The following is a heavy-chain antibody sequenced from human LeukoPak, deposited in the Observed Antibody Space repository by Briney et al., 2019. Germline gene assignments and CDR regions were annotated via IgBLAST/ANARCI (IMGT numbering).Heavy chain of an antibody. CDR2: INPNSGGT. CDR3: ARSAAGTTDRPYGMDV. CDR1: GYTLTGYY. V-gene: IGHV1-2*02. Sequence: ASVKVSCKASGYTLTGYYMHWVRQAPGQGLEWMGWINPNSGGTNYAQKFQGRVTMTRDTSISTAYMELSRLRSDDTAVYYCARSAAGTTDRPYGMDVWGQGTTVTVSS. D-gene: IGHD6-13*01. J-gene: IGHJ6*02.